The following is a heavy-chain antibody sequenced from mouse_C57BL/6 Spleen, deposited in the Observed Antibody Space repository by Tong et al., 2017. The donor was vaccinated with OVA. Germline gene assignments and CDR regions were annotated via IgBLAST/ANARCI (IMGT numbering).Heavy chain of an antibody. Sequence: EVQLQESGGGLVQPKGSLKLSCAASGFSFNTYAMNWVRQAPGKGLEWVARIRSKSNNYATYYADSVKDRFTISRDDSESMLYLQMNNLKTEDTAMYYCVRHRDYGNLYWYFDVWGTGTTVTVSS. J-gene: IGHJ1*03. CDR2: IRSKSNNYAT. CDR1: GFSFNTYA. D-gene: IGHD2-1*01. V-gene: IGHV10-1*01. CDR3: VRHRDYGNLYWYFDV.